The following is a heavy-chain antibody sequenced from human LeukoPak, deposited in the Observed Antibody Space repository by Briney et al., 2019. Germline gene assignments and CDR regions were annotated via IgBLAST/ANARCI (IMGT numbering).Heavy chain of an antibody. Sequence: PSETLSLTCTVSGGSISSYYWSWIRQSAGKGLEWIGRIYTSGSTNYNPSLKSRVAMSIDTSKNQFSLKLSSVTAADTAVYYCARHDSDRGVFFDSWGQGTLVTVSS. CDR3: ARHDSDRGVFFDS. CDR1: GGSISSYY. V-gene: IGHV4-4*07. CDR2: IYTSGST. J-gene: IGHJ4*02. D-gene: IGHD3-3*01.